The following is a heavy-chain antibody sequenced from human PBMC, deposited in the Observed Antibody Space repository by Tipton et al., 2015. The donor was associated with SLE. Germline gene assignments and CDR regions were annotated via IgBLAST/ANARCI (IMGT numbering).Heavy chain of an antibody. J-gene: IGHJ4*02. D-gene: IGHD4/OR15-4a*01. V-gene: IGHV3-66*01. CDR2: IYSGGST. Sequence: SLRLSCAASGFTVSSSYMSWVRQAPGKGLEWVSVIYSGGSTYYADSVKGRFTISRDNAKNSLFLQMNSLTAEDTALYFCARVVPPDYLDYWGQGTLVTVSS. CDR1: GFTVSSSY. CDR3: ARVVPPDYLDY.